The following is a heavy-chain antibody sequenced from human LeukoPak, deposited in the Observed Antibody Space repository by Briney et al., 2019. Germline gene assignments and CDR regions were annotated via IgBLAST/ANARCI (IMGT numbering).Heavy chain of an antibody. D-gene: IGHD1-26*01. V-gene: IGHV1-24*01. CDR3: AIPIVGATLFDY. Sequence: ASVKVSCKVSGYTLTELSMHWVRQAPGKGLEWKGGFDPEDGETIYAQKFQGRVTMTEDTSTDTAYMELSSLRSEDTAVYYCAIPIVGATLFDYWGQGTLVTVSS. CDR2: FDPEDGET. J-gene: IGHJ4*02. CDR1: GYTLTELS.